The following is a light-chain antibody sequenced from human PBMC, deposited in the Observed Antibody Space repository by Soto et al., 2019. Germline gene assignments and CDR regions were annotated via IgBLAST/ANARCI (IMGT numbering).Light chain of an antibody. CDR1: QSVSSN. J-gene: IGKJ4*01. CDR2: GIS. Sequence: EIVMTQSPATLSVSPGERATLSCRASQSVSSNLAWYQQKPGQAPRLLMYGISTTATGIPARLSGSGSGTEFTLTISSLQSEDFAIYYCQQHNNWPLTFGGGTKVEIK. CDR3: QQHNNWPLT. V-gene: IGKV3-15*01.